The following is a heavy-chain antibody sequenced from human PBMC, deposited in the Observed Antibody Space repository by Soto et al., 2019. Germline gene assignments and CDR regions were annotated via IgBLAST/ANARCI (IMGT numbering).Heavy chain of an antibody. Sequence: GGSLRLSCAASGFTFSSYSMNWVRQAPGKGLEWVSSISGSGSYISYADSVKGRFTISRDNAKNSPDLQMNSLRAEDTAVYYCGRDYYYDRSGYSPLDYWGQGTLVTVSS. V-gene: IGHV3-21*01. CDR2: ISGSGSYI. D-gene: IGHD3-22*01. CDR1: GFTFSSYS. CDR3: GRDYYYDRSGYSPLDY. J-gene: IGHJ4*02.